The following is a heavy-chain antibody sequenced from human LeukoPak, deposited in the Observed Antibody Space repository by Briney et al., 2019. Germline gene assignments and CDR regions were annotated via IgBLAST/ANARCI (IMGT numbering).Heavy chain of an antibody. CDR2: ISDVGNYI. Sequence: GGSLRLSCAASGFTFNTYNMNWVRRAPGKGLEWVSSISDVGNYIYYSDSLKGRFTISRDNAKNSLYLQMNSLRVDDTAVYFCAGAPYDILTGYFIHWGQGTLVTVSS. CDR3: AGAPYDILTGYFIH. CDR1: GFTFNTYN. D-gene: IGHD3-9*01. J-gene: IGHJ4*02. V-gene: IGHV3-21*01.